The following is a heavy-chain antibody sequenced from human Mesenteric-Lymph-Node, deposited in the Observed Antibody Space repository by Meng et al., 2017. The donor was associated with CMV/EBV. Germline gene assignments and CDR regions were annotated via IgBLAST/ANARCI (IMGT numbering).Heavy chain of an antibody. Sequence: QLQLQESGPGLVKPSVTLSLTCTVGGGSISSSSYCWGWIRQPPGKGLEGIGSIYYSGSTYYNPSLKSRVTISIDTSKNQFSLKLSSVTAADTAVYYCARPHYYGSGSSPWFDPWGQGTLVTVSS. CDR1: GGSISSSSYC. CDR3: ARPHYYGSGSSPWFDP. J-gene: IGHJ5*02. D-gene: IGHD3-10*01. V-gene: IGHV4-39*01. CDR2: IYYSGST.